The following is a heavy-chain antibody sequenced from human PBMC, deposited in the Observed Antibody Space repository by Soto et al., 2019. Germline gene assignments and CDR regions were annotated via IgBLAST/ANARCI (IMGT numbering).Heavy chain of an antibody. V-gene: IGHV4-31*02. Sequence: LRLSCAASGFTFSSYAMSWVRQAPGKGLEWIGYIYDSGSTYYNPSLKSRVTISVDTSKNQFSLKLSSVTAADTAVYYCARALGNWNYDLSDAFDIWGQGTMVTVSS. J-gene: IGHJ3*02. CDR3: ARALGNWNYDLSDAFDI. D-gene: IGHD1-7*01. CDR1: GFTFSSYA. CDR2: IYDSGST.